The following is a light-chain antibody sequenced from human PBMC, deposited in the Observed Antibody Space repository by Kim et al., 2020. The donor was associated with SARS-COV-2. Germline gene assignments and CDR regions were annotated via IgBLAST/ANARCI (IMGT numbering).Light chain of an antibody. V-gene: IGKV3-11*01. CDR3: QQRDNWPYT. CDR1: QSVNSD. Sequence: SLSPGEGATLACRASQSVNSDIARYEYKPGQAPRLLIYDISNRASGIPPRFSGSATGTDFTLTISSLETEDSAIYYCQQRDNWPYTFGQGTKLEI. J-gene: IGKJ2*01. CDR2: DIS.